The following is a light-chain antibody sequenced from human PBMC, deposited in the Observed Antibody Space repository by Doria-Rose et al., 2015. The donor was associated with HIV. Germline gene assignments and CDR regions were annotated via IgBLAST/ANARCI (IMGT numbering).Light chain of an antibody. Sequence: DIQMTQSPSSLSASVGDGVTITCRASQDINNFLAWYQQKPGKLPKLLIYAASTLHSGVPSRFSGSGSGTDFTLTISSLQPEDVATYYCQKYNSAPLTFGGGTRVEIK. J-gene: IGKJ4*01. V-gene: IGKV1-27*01. CDR2: AAS. CDR3: QKYNSAPLT. CDR1: QDINNF.